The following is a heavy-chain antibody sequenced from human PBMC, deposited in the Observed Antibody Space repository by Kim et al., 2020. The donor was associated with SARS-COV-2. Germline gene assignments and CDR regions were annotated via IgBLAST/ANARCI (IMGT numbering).Heavy chain of an antibody. V-gene: IGHV3-74*01. Sequence: GGSLRLSCAASGFPFSNYWMDWARQAPGKGLEWVSRINADGSGTVYADSVKGRFTISRDNAKNTVDLLMNSLRAEDTAVYYCAELRRFDYWGQGSLVTVSS. CDR3: AELRRFDY. D-gene: IGHD1-7*01. CDR2: INADGSGT. CDR1: GFPFSNYW. J-gene: IGHJ4*02.